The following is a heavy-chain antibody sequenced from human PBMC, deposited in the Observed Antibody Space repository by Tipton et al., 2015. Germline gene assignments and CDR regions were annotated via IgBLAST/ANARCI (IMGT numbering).Heavy chain of an antibody. CDR3: ATSTVVGAFDI. D-gene: IGHD4-11*01. CDR2: IYSSGRT. V-gene: IGHV4-59*01. CDR1: GGSISTYS. Sequence: TLSLTCTVSGGSISTYSWNWIRQPPGKGLEWIGYIYSSGRTNYNPSLKSRVTISLDTSKNQVSLKVTSVTAADTAVYYCATSTVVGAFDIWGQGTMVTVSS. J-gene: IGHJ3*02.